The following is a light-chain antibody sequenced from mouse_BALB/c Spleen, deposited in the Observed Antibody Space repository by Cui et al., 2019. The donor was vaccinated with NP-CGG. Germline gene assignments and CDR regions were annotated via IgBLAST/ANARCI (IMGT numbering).Light chain of an antibody. CDR3: ALWFSNHWV. Sequence: QDVVTQESALTTSPVETVTLTCRSSTGAVTTNNYANWVQEKPDHLFTGLIGGTNNRAPGVPARFSGSLIGDKAALTITGAQTEDEAIYFCALWFSNHWVFGGGTKLTVL. J-gene: IGLJ1*01. CDR1: TGAVTTNNY. V-gene: IGLV1*01. CDR2: GTN.